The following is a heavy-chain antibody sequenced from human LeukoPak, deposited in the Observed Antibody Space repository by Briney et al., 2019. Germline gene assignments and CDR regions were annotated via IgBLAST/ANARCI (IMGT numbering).Heavy chain of an antibody. CDR2: INHSGST. J-gene: IGHJ4*02. CDR1: GGSFSGYY. Sequence: PSETLSLTCAVYGGSFSGYYWSWIRQPPGKGLEWIGEINHSGSTNYNPSLKSRVTISVDTSKNQFSLKLSSVTAADTAVYYCARVVIAAAGTTPFDYWGQGTLVTVSS. CDR3: ARVVIAAAGTTPFDY. D-gene: IGHD6-13*01. V-gene: IGHV4-34*01.